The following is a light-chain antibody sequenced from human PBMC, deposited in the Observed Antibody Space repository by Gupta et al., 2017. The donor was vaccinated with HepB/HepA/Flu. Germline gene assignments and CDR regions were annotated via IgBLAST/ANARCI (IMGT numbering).Light chain of an antibody. J-gene: IGLJ2*01. CDR2: LGRTGSN. Sequence: PVLTPSSSAFASLGSSVILTCTLSSGHSDFIIAWHQQQPGKAPRYLMNLGRTGSNNKGTEVPVRFSGSTSGAVRVPTISHGKAEDEDDYYCETWDSNTRVFGGGTKLTVL. CDR3: ETWDSNTRV. CDR1: SGHSDFI. V-gene: IGLV4-60*03.